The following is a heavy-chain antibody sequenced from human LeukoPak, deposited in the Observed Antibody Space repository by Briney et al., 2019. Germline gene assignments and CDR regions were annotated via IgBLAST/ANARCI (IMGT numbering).Heavy chain of an antibody. J-gene: IGHJ6*03. Sequence: SETLSLTCTVSGGSISSYYWSWIRQPPGKGLEWIGYIYYSGSTNYNPSLKSRVTISVDTSKNQFSLKLSSVTAADTAVYYCARAPPSYYYYCMDVWGKGTTVTVSS. CDR3: ARAPPSYYYYCMDV. CDR2: IYYSGST. CDR1: GGSISSYY. V-gene: IGHV4-59*01.